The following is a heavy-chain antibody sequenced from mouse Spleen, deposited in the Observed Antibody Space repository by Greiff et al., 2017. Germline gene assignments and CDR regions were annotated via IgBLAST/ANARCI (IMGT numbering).Heavy chain of an antibody. CDR3: ARFDYYGSSYWYFDV. Sequence: EVHLVESGGGLVKPGGSLKLSCAASGFTFSDYGMHWVRQAPEKGLEWVAYISSGSSTIYYADTVKGRFTISRDNAKNTLFLQMTSLRSEDTAMYYCARFDYYGSSYWYFDVWGAGTTVTVSS. CDR1: GFTFSDYG. V-gene: IGHV5-17*01. CDR2: ISSGSSTI. J-gene: IGHJ1*01. D-gene: IGHD1-1*01.